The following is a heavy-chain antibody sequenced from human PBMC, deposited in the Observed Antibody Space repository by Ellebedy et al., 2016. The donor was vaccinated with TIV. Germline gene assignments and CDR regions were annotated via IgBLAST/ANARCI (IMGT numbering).Heavy chain of an antibody. CDR2: IGISPGNI. CDR3: MRGDPLVLDY. V-gene: IGHV3-48*02. Sequence: GGSLRLSXVASGYTFTSYPLNWVRPAPGKGLEWVSGIGISPGNIYYADSVKGRFTITRDTDRNSLYLRMNSLRDEDTAVYYCMRGDPLVLDYWGQGTLVTVSS. CDR1: GYTFTSYP. D-gene: IGHD6-13*01. J-gene: IGHJ4*02.